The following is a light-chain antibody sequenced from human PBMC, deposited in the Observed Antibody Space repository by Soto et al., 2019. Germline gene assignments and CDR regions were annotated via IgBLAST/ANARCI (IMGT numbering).Light chain of an antibody. CDR1: SGHSNYA. V-gene: IGLV4-69*01. J-gene: IGLJ2*01. CDR2: LNSDGSH. CDR3: QTWVTGIHI. Sequence: QPVLTQSPSASASLGASVKLTCNLRSGHSNYAIAWHQQEPEKGPRFLMKLNSDGSHSKGDGIPDRFSGSSSGAERYLTISTLQSEDEADYYCQTWVTGIHIFGGGTKLTVL.